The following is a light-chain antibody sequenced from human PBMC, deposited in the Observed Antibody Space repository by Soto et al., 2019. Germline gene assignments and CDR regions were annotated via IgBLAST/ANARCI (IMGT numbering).Light chain of an antibody. CDR2: AAS. Sequence: EIVMTQSPATLSVSPGERATLSCRASQSLDNNLAWYQQKPGQAPRLLIYAASARATGIPARFSGSGSGTDFTFTISSLQPEDIATYYCQQYDNLPIFTFGPGTKVDIK. CDR1: QSLDNN. CDR3: QQYDNLPIFT. J-gene: IGKJ3*01. V-gene: IGKV3-15*01.